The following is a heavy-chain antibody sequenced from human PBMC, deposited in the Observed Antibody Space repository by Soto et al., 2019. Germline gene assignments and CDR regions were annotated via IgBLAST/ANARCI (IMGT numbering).Heavy chain of an antibody. CDR1: GGTFSSYA. D-gene: IGHD2-2*01. CDR2: IIPIFGTA. CDR3: ARSKGGCSSTSCYLYYYGMDV. V-gene: IGHV1-69*01. Sequence: QVQLVQSGAEVKKPGSSVKVSCKASGGTFSSYAISWVRQAPGQWLEWMGGIIPIFGTANYAQKFQGRVTITADESTSTAYMELSSLRSEDTAVYYCARSKGGCSSTSCYLYYYGMDVWGQGTTVTVSS. J-gene: IGHJ6*02.